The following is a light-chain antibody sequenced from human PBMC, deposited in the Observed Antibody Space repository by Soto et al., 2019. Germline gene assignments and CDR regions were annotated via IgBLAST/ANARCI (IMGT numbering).Light chain of an antibody. V-gene: IGKV4-1*01. J-gene: IGKJ1*01. CDR2: WAS. CDR3: QQFYRTPWT. CDR1: QSVLYSSNNKNY. Sequence: DIVMTQSPDSLAVSLGERATINCKSSQSVLYSSNNKNYLAWYQQKPGQPPKLLISWASARESGVPDRFSGSGSGTDFTLTISSLLAEDVAVYYCQQFYRTPWTFGQGTKVEI.